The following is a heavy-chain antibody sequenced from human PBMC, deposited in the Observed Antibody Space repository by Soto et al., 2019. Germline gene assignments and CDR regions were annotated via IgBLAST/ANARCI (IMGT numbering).Heavy chain of an antibody. CDR1: GFTFSSYG. CDR3: APGFGAFDY. Sequence: QVQLVESGGGVVQPGRSLRLSCAASGFTFSSYGMHWVRQAPGKGLEWVAVISYDGSNKYYADSVKGRFTISRDNSKNTLYLQMNSLRAADTAAYSCAPGFGAFDYWGQGTLVTVSS. CDR2: ISYDGSNK. J-gene: IGHJ4*02. V-gene: IGHV3-30*03. D-gene: IGHD3-10*01.